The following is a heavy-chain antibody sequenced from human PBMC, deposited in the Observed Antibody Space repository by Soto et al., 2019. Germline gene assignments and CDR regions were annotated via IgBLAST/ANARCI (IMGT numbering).Heavy chain of an antibody. CDR1: GFTFSNYA. J-gene: IGHJ4*02. CDR2: ISGSGGSP. V-gene: IGHV3-23*01. Sequence: GGSLRLSCAASGFTFSNYAMNWVRQAPGKGLEWVSTISGSGGSPYYADSVKGRFTISRDNSRNTLYLQMNSLRAGDSAIYYCAKDLLTTLTTGVDYWGQGTLVTVSS. D-gene: IGHD4-17*01. CDR3: AKDLLTTLTTGVDY.